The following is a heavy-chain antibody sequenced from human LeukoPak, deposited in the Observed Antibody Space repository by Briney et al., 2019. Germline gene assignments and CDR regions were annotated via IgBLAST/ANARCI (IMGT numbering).Heavy chain of an antibody. V-gene: IGHV3-7*01. CDR1: GFTFSSSW. CDR2: INPDGNKK. Sequence: GGSLRLSCAASGFTFSSSWMDWVRQAPGKGLEWVASINPDGNKKYSADSVKGRFTISRDNAENSLYLQMNGLRVEDTAVYYCVVWGEDRSGHRFDFWGQGTLVTVSS. D-gene: IGHD3-22*01. J-gene: IGHJ4*02. CDR3: VVWGEDRSGHRFDF.